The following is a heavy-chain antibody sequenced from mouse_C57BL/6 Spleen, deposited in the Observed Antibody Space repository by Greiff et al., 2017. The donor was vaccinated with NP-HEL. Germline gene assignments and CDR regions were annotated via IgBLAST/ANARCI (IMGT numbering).Heavy chain of an antibody. CDR2: FYPGSGSI. CDR1: GYTFTEYT. CDR3: ARHSSGYDAMED. D-gene: IGHD3-2*02. J-gene: IGHJ4*01. Sequence: QVQLQQSGAELVKPGASVKLSCKASGYTFTEYTIHWVKQRSGQGLEWIGWFYPGSGSIRYNEKFKDKATLTADKSSSTVYMELSILTSEASAVYFCARHSSGYDAMEDWGQGTSVTASS. V-gene: IGHV1-62-2*01.